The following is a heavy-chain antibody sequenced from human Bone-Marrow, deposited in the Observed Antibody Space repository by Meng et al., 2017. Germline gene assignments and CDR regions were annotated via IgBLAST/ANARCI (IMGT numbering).Heavy chain of an antibody. CDR3: ARDLGSSGYYSYFDY. J-gene: IGHJ4*02. D-gene: IGHD3-22*01. V-gene: IGHV3-48*03. CDR2: ISSSGSTI. CDR1: GFTFDDYA. Sequence: GESLKISCAASGFTFDDYAMHWVRQAPGKGLEWVSYISSSGSTIYYADSVKGRFTISRGNAKNSLYLQMNSLRAEDTAVYYCARDLGSSGYYSYFDYWGQGTRVTVSS.